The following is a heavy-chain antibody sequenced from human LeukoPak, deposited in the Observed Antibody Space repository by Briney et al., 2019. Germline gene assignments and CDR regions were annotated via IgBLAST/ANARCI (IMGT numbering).Heavy chain of an antibody. CDR1: GFTFGSYW. V-gene: IGHV3-74*01. CDR3: ARGRSSRLSFPAIDS. Sequence: PGGSLRLSCVASGFTFGSYWMHWVRQAPGKGPVWVSRINYDGTSTTYADSVKGRFTVSRDNGKKTVSLQINSLRPDDTAVYYCARGRSSRLSFPAIDSWGQGTLVTVSS. CDR2: INYDGTST. J-gene: IGHJ4*02. D-gene: IGHD6-13*01.